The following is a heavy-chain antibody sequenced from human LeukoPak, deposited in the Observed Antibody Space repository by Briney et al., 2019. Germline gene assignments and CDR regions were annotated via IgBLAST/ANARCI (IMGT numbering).Heavy chain of an antibody. D-gene: IGHD2-15*01. CDR3: ARDERFCSGGSCYPGAFDI. V-gene: IGHV4-59*01. CDR1: GGSISSYN. Sequence: SETLSLTCTVSGGSISSYNWSWIRQPPGKGLEWVAYIYYSGSTNYNTSPTSRVTISVATSKKQFSLKLSSVTAADTPVHYCARDERFCSGGSCYPGAFDIWGQGTMVTVSS. CDR2: IYYSGST. J-gene: IGHJ3*02.